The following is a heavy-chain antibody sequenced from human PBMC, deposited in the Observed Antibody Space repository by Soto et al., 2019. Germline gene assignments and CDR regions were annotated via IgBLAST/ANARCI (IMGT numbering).Heavy chain of an antibody. V-gene: IGHV3-23*01. CDR1: GFTFSSYA. J-gene: IGHJ6*02. D-gene: IGHD3-10*01. CDR2: ISGSGGST. Sequence: GGSLRLSCAASGFTFSSYAMSWVRQAPGKGLEWVSAISGSGGSTYYADSVKGRFTISRDNSKNTLYLQMNSLRAEDTAVYYCAKGAYGSGSYPYYYYGMDVWGQGTTVTVSS. CDR3: AKGAYGSGSYPYYYYGMDV.